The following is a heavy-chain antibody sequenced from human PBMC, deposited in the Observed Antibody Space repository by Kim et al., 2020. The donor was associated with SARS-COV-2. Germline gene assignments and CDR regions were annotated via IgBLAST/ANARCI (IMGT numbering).Heavy chain of an antibody. CDR1: GYTLTELS. CDR3: ATDRIEPYGDYRFDY. V-gene: IGHV1-24*01. D-gene: IGHD4-17*01. J-gene: IGHJ4*02. CDR2: FDPEDGET. Sequence: ASVKVSCKVSGYTLTELSMHWVRQAPGKGLEWMGGFDPEDGETIYAQKFQGRVTMTEDTSTDTAYMELSSLRSEDTAVYYCATDRIEPYGDYRFDYWAREPWSPSPQ.